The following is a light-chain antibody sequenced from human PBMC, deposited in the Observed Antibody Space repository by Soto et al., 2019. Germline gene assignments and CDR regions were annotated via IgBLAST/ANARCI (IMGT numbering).Light chain of an antibody. CDR2: DVS. CDR3: SSYAGSYTLV. CDR1: SSDVGGYNY. J-gene: IGLJ2*01. V-gene: IGLV2-11*01. Sequence: QSALTQPRSVSGSPGQSVTISCTGTSSDVGGYNYVSWYQQHPGKAPKLMIYDVSKRPSGVPDRFSGSKSGNTASLTISGLQLADEADYYCSSYAGSYTLVFGGGTKVTVL.